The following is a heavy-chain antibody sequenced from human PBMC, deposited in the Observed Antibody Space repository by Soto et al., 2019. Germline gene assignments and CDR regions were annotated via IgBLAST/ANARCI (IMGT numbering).Heavy chain of an antibody. D-gene: IGHD5-12*01. V-gene: IGHV4-4*02. Sequence: QVQLQESGPGLVKPSGTLSLTCAVSGGSISSSNWWSWVRQPPGKGLEWIGEIYHSGSTNYNPSLQSRVTISVDKSKNQFSLKLSSVTAADTAVYYCARIIRGYRGARPVLYFDYWGQGTLVTVSS. CDR1: GGSISSSNW. CDR3: ARIIRGYRGARPVLYFDY. J-gene: IGHJ4*02. CDR2: IYHSGST.